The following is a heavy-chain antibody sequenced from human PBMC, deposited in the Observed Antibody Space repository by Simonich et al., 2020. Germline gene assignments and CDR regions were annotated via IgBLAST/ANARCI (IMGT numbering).Heavy chain of an antibody. Sequence: GGGLVQPGGSLRLSCAASGFTFSSYAMSWVRQAPGQGLEGVSAISGSGGSTYYADSVKGRFTISRDNSKNTLYRQMISLRAEDTAVYYCAKDLGERITMIVVVIDAFDIWGQGTMVTVSS. V-gene: IGHV3-23*01. J-gene: IGHJ3*02. CDR3: AKDLGERITMIVVVIDAFDI. CDR2: ISGSGGST. D-gene: IGHD3-22*01. CDR1: GFTFSSYA.